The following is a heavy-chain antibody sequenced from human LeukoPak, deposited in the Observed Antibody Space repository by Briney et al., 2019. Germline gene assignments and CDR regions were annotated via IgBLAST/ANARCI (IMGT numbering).Heavy chain of an antibody. CDR2: ISGSGGST. J-gene: IGHJ4*02. V-gene: IGHV3-23*01. CDR3: AKDVSNYEVPYFDY. D-gene: IGHD1-7*01. Sequence: AGGSLRLSCAASGFTFSSYAMSWVRQAPGKGLAWVSAISGSGGSTYYADSVKGRFTISRDNSKNTLYLQMNSLRAEDTAVYYCAKDVSNYEVPYFDYWGQGTLVTVSS. CDR1: GFTFSSYA.